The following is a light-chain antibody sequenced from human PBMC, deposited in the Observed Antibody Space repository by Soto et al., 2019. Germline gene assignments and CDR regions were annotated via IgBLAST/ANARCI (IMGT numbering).Light chain of an antibody. V-gene: IGLV3-21*04. CDR1: NIGSKS. Sequence: VLTQPPSVSVTPGKTATITCGGSNIGSKSVNWYQQKPGQAPVLIMFYDRVRPSGIPARFSGSNSGNTANLTIRGVAVGDEADYYCQVWDTTSDPEGVFGGGTKLTVL. CDR2: YDR. J-gene: IGLJ3*02. CDR3: QVWDTTSDPEGV.